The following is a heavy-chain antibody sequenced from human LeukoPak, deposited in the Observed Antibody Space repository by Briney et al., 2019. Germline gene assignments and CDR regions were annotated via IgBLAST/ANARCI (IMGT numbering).Heavy chain of an antibody. D-gene: IGHD3-9*01. CDR2: IKQDGSEK. J-gene: IGHJ4*02. Sequence: GGSLRLSCAASGFTFSSYWMSWVRQAPGKGLEWVANIKQDGSEKYYVDSVKGRFTISRDNSKNTLYLQMNSLRAEDTAVYYCASLLRYFDWFPGLDYWGQGTLVTVSS. CDR1: GFTFSSYW. CDR3: ASLLRYFDWFPGLDY. V-gene: IGHV3-7*03.